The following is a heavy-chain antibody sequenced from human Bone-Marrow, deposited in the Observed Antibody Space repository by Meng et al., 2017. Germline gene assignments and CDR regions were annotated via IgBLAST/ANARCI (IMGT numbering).Heavy chain of an antibody. CDR3: ARHLGFEYFDY. V-gene: IGHV5-51*01. Sequence: AESLKFSCAASGFTFSSYWMSWVRQAPGKGLEWVAIISPRDSDTRYNPSFEGQVIISADKSISTTYLQWSSLKASDTAMYYCARHLGFEYFDYWGQGALVTVSS. J-gene: IGHJ4*02. CDR2: ISPRDSDT. D-gene: IGHD3-10*01. CDR1: GFTFSSYW.